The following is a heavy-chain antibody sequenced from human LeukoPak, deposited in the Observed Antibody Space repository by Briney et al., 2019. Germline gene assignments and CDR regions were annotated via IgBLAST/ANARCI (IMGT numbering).Heavy chain of an antibody. D-gene: IGHD5-12*01. CDR2: IRSDGSNK. CDR3: ARDSCYSGKGGWFDP. CDR1: GFSFCSYG. Sequence: GGSLRLSCAGSGFSFCSYGMLWVRQAPGKGLEWLVFIRSDGSNKYYADSVRGRFTIYRDNSKNTLYLQMNSLRADDTAVYYCARDSCYSGKGGWFDPWGQGTLVTVSS. J-gene: IGHJ5*02. V-gene: IGHV3-30*02.